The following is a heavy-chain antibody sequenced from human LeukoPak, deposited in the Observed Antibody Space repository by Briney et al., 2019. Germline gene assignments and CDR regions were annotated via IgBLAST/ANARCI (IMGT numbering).Heavy chain of an antibody. V-gene: IGHV1-18*01. J-gene: IGHJ3*02. CDR3: ARDAYVWGSYRYTLRAFDI. CDR1: GYTFTSYG. CDR2: ISAYNGNT. Sequence: VASVKVSCKASGYTFTSYGISWVRQAPGQGLEWMGWISAYNGNTNYAQKLQGRVTMTTDTSTSTAYMELRSLRSDDTAVYYCARDAYVWGSYRYTLRAFDIWGQGTMVTVSS. D-gene: IGHD3-16*02.